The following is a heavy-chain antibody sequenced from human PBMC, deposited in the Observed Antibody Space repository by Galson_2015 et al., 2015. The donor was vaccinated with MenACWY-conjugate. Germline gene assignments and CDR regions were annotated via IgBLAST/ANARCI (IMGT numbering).Heavy chain of an antibody. CDR3: ARGYCSSTSCYFDY. V-gene: IGHV3-33*01. Sequence: SLRLSCAASGFTFSSYGMHWVRQAPGKGLEWVAVIWSDGSNKYSADSVKGRFTISRDNSKNTLSLQTNSLRAEDTSVYYCARGYCSSTSCYFDYWGQGTLVTVSS. J-gene: IGHJ4*02. D-gene: IGHD2-2*01. CDR2: IWSDGSNK. CDR1: GFTFSSYG.